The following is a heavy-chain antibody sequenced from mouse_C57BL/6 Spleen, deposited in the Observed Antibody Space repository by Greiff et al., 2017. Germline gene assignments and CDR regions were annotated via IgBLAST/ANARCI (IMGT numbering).Heavy chain of an antibody. V-gene: IGHV1-15*01. CDR3: TSFPRWGYVLAY. CDR1: GYTFTDYE. Sequence: QVQLQQSGAELVRPGASVTLSCKASGYTFTDYEMHWVKQTPVHGLEWIGAIDPETGGTAYNQKVKGKAILTADKSSSTAYMELRSLTCEDSAVYYCTSFPRWGYVLAYWGQGTLVTVSA. J-gene: IGHJ3*01. CDR2: IDPETGGT. D-gene: IGHD2-14*01.